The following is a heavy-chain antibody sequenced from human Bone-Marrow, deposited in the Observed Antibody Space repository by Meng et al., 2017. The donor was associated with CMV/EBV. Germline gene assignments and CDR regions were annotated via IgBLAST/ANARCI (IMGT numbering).Heavy chain of an antibody. V-gene: IGHV4-34*01. CDR1: GGSISSYY. CDR2: INHSGST. Sequence: SETLSLTCTVSGGSISSYYWSWIRQPPGKGPEWIGEINHSGSTNYNPSLKSRVTISVDTSKNQFSLKLSSVTAADTAVYYCARPITIFGVGVDAFDIWGQGTMVTVSS. D-gene: IGHD3-3*01. CDR3: ARPITIFGVGVDAFDI. J-gene: IGHJ3*02.